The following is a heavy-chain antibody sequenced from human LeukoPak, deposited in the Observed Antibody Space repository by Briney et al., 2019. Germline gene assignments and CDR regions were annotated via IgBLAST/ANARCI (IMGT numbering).Heavy chain of an antibody. J-gene: IGHJ5*02. CDR2: IYYTGST. CDR1: GGSISSYY. D-gene: IGHD1-26*01. Sequence: PSETLSLTCTVSGGSISSYYWSWIRQPPGKGLEWIGYIYYTGSTSYNPSLKSRVTMSLDTSKNQFSLELNSVTPADTAVYYCARGGNYWPQWWFDPWGRGTLVSVSS. CDR3: ARGGNYWPQWWFDP. V-gene: IGHV4-59*01.